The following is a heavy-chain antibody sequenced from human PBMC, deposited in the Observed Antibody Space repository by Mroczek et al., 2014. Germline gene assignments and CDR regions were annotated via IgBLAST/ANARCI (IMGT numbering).Heavy chain of an antibody. J-gene: IGHJ3*02. CDR2: INHSGST. CDR1: VGPSVVTT. Sequence: VQLQHGARTGELRDPVPTCAVYVGPSVVTTGAGSASPHGKGLEWIGEINHSGSTNYNPSLKSRVTISVDTSKNQFSLKLSSVTAADTAVYYCARGKRGAYRPAFDIWGQGTMVTVSS. D-gene: IGHD3-16*02. CDR3: ARGKRGAYRPAFDI. V-gene: IGHV4-34*01.